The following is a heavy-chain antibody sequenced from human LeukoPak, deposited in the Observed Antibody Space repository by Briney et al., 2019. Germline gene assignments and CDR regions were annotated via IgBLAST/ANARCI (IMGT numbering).Heavy chain of an antibody. CDR3: ARARSGYSFDY. J-gene: IGHJ4*02. CDR1: GFSFSSYW. CDR2: TQQDGGEK. Sequence: HPGGSLRLSCAASGFSFSSYWMSWVRQAPGKGLEWVANTQQDGGEKYYVDSVKGRFTISRDNAKNSLYLQMNSLRAEGTAVYYCARARSGYSFDYWGQGTLVTVSS. D-gene: IGHD1-1*01. V-gene: IGHV3-7*05.